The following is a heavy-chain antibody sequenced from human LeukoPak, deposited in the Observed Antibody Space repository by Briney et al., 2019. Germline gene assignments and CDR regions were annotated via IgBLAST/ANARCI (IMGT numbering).Heavy chain of an antibody. J-gene: IGHJ5*02. D-gene: IGHD3-22*01. Sequence: ASVKVSCKASDYTFTNYGITWVRQAPGQGLEWMGWINTYNGHTNYAQKLQGRVTMTTDTSTNTAYMEVRSLRSDDTAVYYCARAVLSRWSLLLWFYTWGQGTLVTVSS. V-gene: IGHV1-18*01. CDR1: DYTFTNYG. CDR2: INTYNGHT. CDR3: ARAVLSRWSLLLWFYT.